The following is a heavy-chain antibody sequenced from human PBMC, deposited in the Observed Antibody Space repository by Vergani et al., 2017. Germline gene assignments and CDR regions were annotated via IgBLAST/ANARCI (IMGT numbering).Heavy chain of an antibody. CDR3: AKARSALVYYYDSSGYYYFDY. J-gene: IGHJ4*02. Sequence: WVLSISSSSSYIYYADSVKGRFTISRDNAKNSLYLQMNSLRAEDTAVYYCAKARSALVYYYDSSGYYYFDYWGQGTLVTVSS. CDR2: ISSSSSYI. V-gene: IGHV3-21*04. D-gene: IGHD3-22*01.